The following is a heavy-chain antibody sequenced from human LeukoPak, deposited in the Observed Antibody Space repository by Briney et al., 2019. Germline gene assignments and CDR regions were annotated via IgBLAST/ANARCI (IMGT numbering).Heavy chain of an antibody. Sequence: SETLSLTCTVSGGSISSSSYYWGWIRQPPGKGLEWIGSIYYSGSIYYNPSLKSRVTISVDTSKNQFSLKLSSVTAADTAVYYCARGIVAAGDDWFDPWGQGTLVTVSS. CDR1: GGSISSSSYY. CDR3: ARGIVAAGDDWFDP. V-gene: IGHV4-39*07. J-gene: IGHJ5*02. D-gene: IGHD6-13*01. CDR2: IYYSGSI.